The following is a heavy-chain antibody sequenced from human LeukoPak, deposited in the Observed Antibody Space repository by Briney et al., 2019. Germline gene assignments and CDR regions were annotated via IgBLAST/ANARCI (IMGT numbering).Heavy chain of an antibody. Sequence: GGSLRLSCAASGFTFDDYAMHWVRQAPGKGLERVSGISWNSGSIGYADSVKGRFTISRDNAKNSLYLQMNSLRAEDTALYYCAKDLLGAGAFDYWGQGTLVTVSS. CDR2: ISWNSGSI. V-gene: IGHV3-9*01. CDR1: GFTFDDYA. J-gene: IGHJ4*02. D-gene: IGHD1-26*01. CDR3: AKDLLGAGAFDY.